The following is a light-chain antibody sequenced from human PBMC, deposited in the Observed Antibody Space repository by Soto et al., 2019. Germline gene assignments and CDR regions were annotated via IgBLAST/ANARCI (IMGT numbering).Light chain of an antibody. V-gene: IGKV1-33*01. J-gene: IGKJ2*01. CDR3: QQSYTMPFT. CDR2: DAS. CDR1: QNINNY. Sequence: DIQMTQSPSSLSASVGDRVTITCQASQNINNYLNWYQQKPGRAPKLLIYDASNLEAGVPSRFRGSGSGTDFTFTISRLQPEDAATYYCQQSYTMPFTFGQGTKVDIK.